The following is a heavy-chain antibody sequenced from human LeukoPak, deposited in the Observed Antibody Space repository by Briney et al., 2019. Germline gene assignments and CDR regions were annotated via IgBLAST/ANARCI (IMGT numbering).Heavy chain of an antibody. CDR3: ASLDILTGYHY. J-gene: IGHJ4*02. CDR1: GGSFSGYY. V-gene: IGHV4-34*01. CDR2: INHSGST. Sequence: SETLSLTCAVYGGSFSGYYWSWIRQPPGKGLEWIGEINHSGSTNYNPSLKSRVTISVDTSKNQFSLKLSSVTAADTAVYYCASLDILTGYHYWGQGTLVTVSS. D-gene: IGHD3-9*01.